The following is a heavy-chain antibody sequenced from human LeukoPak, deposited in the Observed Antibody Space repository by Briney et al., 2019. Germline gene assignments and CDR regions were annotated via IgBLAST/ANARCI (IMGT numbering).Heavy chain of an antibody. CDR3: AKNFVICWAGTIEHYFDY. J-gene: IGHJ4*02. Sequence: GGSLRLSCAASRFTFNTYGMNWVRQAPGKGLEWVAFISYDGSNKYYADSVKGRFTISRDNCKNTLYLQMNSLRAEDTAVYYCAKNFVICWAGTIEHYFDYWGQGTLVTVSS. CDR1: RFTFNTYG. CDR2: ISYDGSNK. D-gene: IGHD6-19*01. V-gene: IGHV3-30*18.